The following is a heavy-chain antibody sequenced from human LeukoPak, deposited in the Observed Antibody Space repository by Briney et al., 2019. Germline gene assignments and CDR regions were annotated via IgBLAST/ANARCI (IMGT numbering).Heavy chain of an antibody. Sequence: SVKVSCKASGGTFSSYAVRWVRLTPGQGLEWLGGIIPVFGTTTYAQKFQAKVTMTADKSTNTAYLEISSLTSDDTAVYYCARCSPGDSSNFYAVLQYWGQGTQVTVST. CDR1: GGTFSSYA. D-gene: IGHD3-22*01. CDR2: IIPVFGTT. CDR3: ARCSPGDSSNFYAVLQY. V-gene: IGHV1-69*06. J-gene: IGHJ4*02.